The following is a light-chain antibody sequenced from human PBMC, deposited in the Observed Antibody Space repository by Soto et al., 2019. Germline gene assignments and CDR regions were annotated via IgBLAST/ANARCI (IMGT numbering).Light chain of an antibody. V-gene: IGKV2-24*01. J-gene: IGKJ1*01. Sequence: VLTQSPTTLSMSPGERASISCRSSQSLLHSDGNTYLSGFQQRPGQPPRLLIYKVSDRFSGVPDRFSGSGAGTDFTLTISRVEAEDVGIYYCMQATQSHWTFGQGTKVDI. CDR2: KVS. CDR1: QSLLHSDGNTY. CDR3: MQATQSHWT.